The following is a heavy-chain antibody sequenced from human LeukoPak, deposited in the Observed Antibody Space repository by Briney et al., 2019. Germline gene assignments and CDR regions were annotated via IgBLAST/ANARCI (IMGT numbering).Heavy chain of an antibody. V-gene: IGHV4-39*07. J-gene: IGHJ5*02. CDR3: ASRYSSSWYNWFDP. D-gene: IGHD6-13*01. Sequence: PSETLSLTCTASGGSISNYYWGWIRQTPPKGLECIGSIFYSGRLYYNPSLKSRVTISVDTSKNQFSLKLSSVTAADSAVYYCASRYSSSWYNWFDPWGQGTLVTVSS. CDR2: IFYSGRL. CDR1: GGSISNYY.